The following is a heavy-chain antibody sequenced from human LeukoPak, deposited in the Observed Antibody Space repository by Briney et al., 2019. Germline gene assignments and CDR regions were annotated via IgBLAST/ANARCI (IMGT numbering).Heavy chain of an antibody. J-gene: IGHJ6*02. CDR3: ARDRFGYYGSGRDYYYSMDV. Sequence: GGSLRLSCAASGFTFSSYAMHWVRQAPGKGLEWVAVISYDGSNKYYADSVKGRFTISRDNSKNTLYLQMNSLRAEDTAVYYRARDRFGYYGSGRDYYYSMDVWGQGTTVTVSS. CDR1: GFTFSSYA. V-gene: IGHV3-30*04. CDR2: ISYDGSNK. D-gene: IGHD3-10*01.